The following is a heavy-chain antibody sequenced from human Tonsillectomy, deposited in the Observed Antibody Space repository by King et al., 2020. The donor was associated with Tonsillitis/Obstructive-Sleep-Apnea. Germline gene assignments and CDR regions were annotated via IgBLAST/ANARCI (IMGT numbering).Heavy chain of an antibody. CDR2: TSYDGSNK. CDR3: ARGDGYGDYGGGLDY. D-gene: IGHD4-17*01. CDR1: GFTFSSYA. J-gene: IGHJ4*02. Sequence: VQLVESVGGVVQPGRSLRLSCAASGFTFSSYAMHWVRQAPGKGLEWVAVTSYDGSNKYYADSVKGRFTISRDNSKKTLYLQMNSLRAEDTAMYYCARGDGYGDYGGGLDYWGQGTLVTVSS. V-gene: IGHV3-30*01.